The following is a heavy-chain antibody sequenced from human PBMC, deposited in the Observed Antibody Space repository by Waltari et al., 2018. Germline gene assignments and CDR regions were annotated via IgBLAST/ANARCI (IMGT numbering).Heavy chain of an antibody. CDR1: GGSFSGYY. V-gene: IGHV4-34*01. J-gene: IGHJ4*02. CDR3: ARGGVEMATTKQDYFDY. CDR2: INHSGST. Sequence: QVQLQQWGAGLLKPSETLSLTCAVYGGSFSGYYWSWIRQPPGKGLEWIGEINHSGSTNYNPSLKSRVTISVDTYKNQFSLKLSSVTAADTAVYYCARGGVEMATTKQDYFDYWGQGTLVTVSS. D-gene: IGHD5-12*01.